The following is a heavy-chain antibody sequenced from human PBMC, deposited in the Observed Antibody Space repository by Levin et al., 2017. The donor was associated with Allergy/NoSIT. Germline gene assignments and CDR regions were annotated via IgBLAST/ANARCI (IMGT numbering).Heavy chain of an antibody. Sequence: GGSLRLSCAASGFAFSSYAMHWVRQAPGKGLEWVAVISYDGSNKYYADSVKGRFTISRDNSKNTLYLQMNSLRPEDTAMYYCARGGGTHSPFAFDIWGQGTMVTVSS. J-gene: IGHJ3*02. CDR1: GFAFSSYA. V-gene: IGHV3-30-3*01. D-gene: IGHD3-10*01. CDR2: ISYDGSNK. CDR3: ARGGGTHSPFAFDI.